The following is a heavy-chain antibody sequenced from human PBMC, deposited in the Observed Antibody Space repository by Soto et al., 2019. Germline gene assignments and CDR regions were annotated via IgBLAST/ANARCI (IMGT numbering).Heavy chain of an antibody. D-gene: IGHD2-21*01. J-gene: IGHJ2*01. V-gene: IGHV3-23*01. CDR3: AITPNCCDECRAGTFRFFDL. CDR2: SSGSGGSI. CDR1: GFTFSIYA. Sequence: EVQLLESGGGLVQPGGSLRLSCAASGFTFSIYAMSWVRQAPGKGLEWVSASSGSGGSIYFANSVKGRFTLSRDNPKGTKYLQMNSLRAEATALYYSAITPNCCDECRAGTFRFFDLWGRGTLVTVSS.